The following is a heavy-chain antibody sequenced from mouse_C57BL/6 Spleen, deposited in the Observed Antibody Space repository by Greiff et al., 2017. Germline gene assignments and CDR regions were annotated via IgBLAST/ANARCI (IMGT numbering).Heavy chain of an antibody. D-gene: IGHD1-1*01. CDR1: GYTFTTYS. V-gene: IGHV1-47*01. Sequence: VQLQQSGAELVKPGASVKMSCKASGYTFTTYSIAWMKQNHGKSLEWIGNFHPYNDDTKYNEKFKGKATLTVEKSSSTAYLERIRCTSDDSAVYYCARVYGSSLAWFAYWGQGTLVTVSA. CDR2: FHPYNDDT. J-gene: IGHJ3*01. CDR3: ARVYGSSLAWFAY.